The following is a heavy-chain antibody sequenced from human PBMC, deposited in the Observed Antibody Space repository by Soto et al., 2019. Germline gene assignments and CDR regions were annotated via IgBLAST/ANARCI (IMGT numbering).Heavy chain of an antibody. CDR1: GFTFINYA. V-gene: IGHV3-23*01. J-gene: IGHJ6*02. CDR3: AKSGDSGYDWDYYYGMDV. CDR2: IIGSGGRT. Sequence: RWGSLRLSCAASGFTFINYAIIFIRHAPFKWLEWVSAIIGSGGRTYYADSVKGRFTISRDNSKNTLYLQMNSLRAEDTAVYYCAKSGDSGYDWDYYYGMDVWGQGTTVTVS. D-gene: IGHD5-12*01.